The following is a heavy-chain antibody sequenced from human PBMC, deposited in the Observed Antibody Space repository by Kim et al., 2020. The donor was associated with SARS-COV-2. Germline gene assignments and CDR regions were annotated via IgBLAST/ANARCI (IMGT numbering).Heavy chain of an antibody. CDR1: GGTFSSYA. J-gene: IGHJ3*02. CDR2: IIPIFGTA. V-gene: IGHV1-69*13. Sequence: SVKVSCKASGGTFSSYAISWVRQAPGQGLEWMGGIIPIFGTANYAQKFQGRVTITADESTSTAYMELSSLRSEDTAVYYCASPYNWNPGEGAFDIWGQGTMVTVSS. CDR3: ASPYNWNPGEGAFDI. D-gene: IGHD1-1*01.